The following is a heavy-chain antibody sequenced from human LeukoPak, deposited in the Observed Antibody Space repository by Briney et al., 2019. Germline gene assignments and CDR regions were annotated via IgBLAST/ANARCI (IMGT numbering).Heavy chain of an antibody. D-gene: IGHD5-18*01. CDR1: GFTFSSYS. J-gene: IGHJ4*02. CDR3: ARDDTVTAFF. V-gene: IGHV3-21*06. Sequence: GGSLRLSCAASGFTFSSYSMNWVRQAPGKGLEWVSSISSSSSYIYYADSVKGRFTIPRDNAKNSLYLQMNSLRAEDTAVYYCARDDTVTAFFWGQGTLVTVSS. CDR2: ISSSSSYI.